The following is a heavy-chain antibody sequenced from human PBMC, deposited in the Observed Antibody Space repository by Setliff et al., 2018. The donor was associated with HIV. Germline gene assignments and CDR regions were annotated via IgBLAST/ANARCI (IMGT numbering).Heavy chain of an antibody. V-gene: IGHV4-34*01. CDR1: GGSFSGYY. CDR3: ASRWGSYYDTNGHPFDY. Sequence: LSLTCAVYGGSFSGYYWSWIRQPPGKGLEWIGEINHSGSTNYNPSLKSRVTISVDTSKNQFSLKLSSVTAADTAVYYCASRWGSYYDTNGHPFDYWGQGTLVTVSS. J-gene: IGHJ4*02. D-gene: IGHD3-22*01. CDR2: INHSGST.